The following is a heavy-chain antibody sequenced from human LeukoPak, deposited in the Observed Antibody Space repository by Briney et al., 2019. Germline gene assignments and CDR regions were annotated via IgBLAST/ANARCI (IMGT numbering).Heavy chain of an antibody. J-gene: IGHJ4*01. D-gene: IGHD6-13*01. CDR2: IRQDGGEK. Sequence: GGSLRLSCALSGFTFTDYWVNWVRQAPGKGLEWVASIRQDGGEKSYVDSVKGRFTISRDNTKSSLYLQINSVRAEDTAVYYCARDGTAAGLYFDLWGQGTLVTVSS. CDR1: GFTFTDYW. CDR3: ARDGTAAGLYFDL. V-gene: IGHV3-7*01.